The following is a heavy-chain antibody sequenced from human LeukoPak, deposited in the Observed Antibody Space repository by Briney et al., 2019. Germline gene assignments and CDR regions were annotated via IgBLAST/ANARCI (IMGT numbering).Heavy chain of an antibody. V-gene: IGHV3-7*03. J-gene: IGHJ4*02. CDR1: GFMFSSNW. Sequence: GGSLILSCAASGFMFSSNWMSWVRQAPGKGLEWVANIKLDGSEKNYVDSVKGRFTISRDNTKNSLYLQMNSLRVEDTAVFYCARDQYDTWSRRGNFDSWGQGTLVIVSS. CDR3: ARDQYDTWSRRGNFDS. CDR2: IKLDGSEK. D-gene: IGHD3-3*01.